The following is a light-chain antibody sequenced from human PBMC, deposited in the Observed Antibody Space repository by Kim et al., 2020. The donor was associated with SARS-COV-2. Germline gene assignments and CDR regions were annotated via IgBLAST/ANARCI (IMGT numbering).Light chain of an antibody. CDR2: GAS. CDR3: QQYSNCPRT. V-gene: IGKV3-15*01. Sequence: VSVGDRATITCRASQSVRSSLAWYQQRPGQAPKLLIYGASTRATGIPARFSGSGSGTEFTLTISSLQSEDFAVYYCQQYSNCPRTFGQGTKVDIK. CDR1: QSVRSS. J-gene: IGKJ1*01.